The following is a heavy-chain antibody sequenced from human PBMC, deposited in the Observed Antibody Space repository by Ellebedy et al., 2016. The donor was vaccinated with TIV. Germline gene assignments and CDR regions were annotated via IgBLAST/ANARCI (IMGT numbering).Heavy chain of an antibody. Sequence: ASVKVSCKASGYTFTGYYIHWVRQAPGQGLEWMGWISAYNGHTNYAQKVQGRVTITTDTPTSTAYLEVRTLGSDDTAVYYCARDFRFSPLFGRTDYSYGMDAWGQGTTVTVSS. CDR1: GYTFTGYY. CDR3: ARDFRFSPLFGRTDYSYGMDA. J-gene: IGHJ6*02. D-gene: IGHD1/OR15-1a*01. V-gene: IGHV1-18*04. CDR2: ISAYNGHT.